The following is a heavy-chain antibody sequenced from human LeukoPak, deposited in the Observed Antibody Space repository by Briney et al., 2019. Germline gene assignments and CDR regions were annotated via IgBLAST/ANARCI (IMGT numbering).Heavy chain of an antibody. J-gene: IGHJ4*02. D-gene: IGHD2-15*01. CDR2: IYYSGSA. V-gene: IGHV4-39*07. CDR1: GGSISSSSYY. CDR3: ARNYCSGGSCYSGLDY. Sequence: SETLSLTCTVSGGSISSSSYYWGWIRQPPGKGLEWIGSIYYSGSAYYNPSLKSRVTISVDTSKNQFSLKVSSVTAADTAVYYCARNYCSGGSCYSGLDYWGQGTLVTVSS.